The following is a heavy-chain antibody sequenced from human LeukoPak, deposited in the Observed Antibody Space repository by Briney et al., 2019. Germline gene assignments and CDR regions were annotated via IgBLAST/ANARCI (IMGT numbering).Heavy chain of an antibody. V-gene: IGHV4-59*01. Sequence: SETLSLTCTVSGGSISSYYWSWIRQPPGKGLEWIGYIYYSGSTNYNPSLKSRVTISVDTPKNQFSLKLSSVTAADTAVYYCARDTRAGGQGELYGGSYPPVYYYYGMDVWGQGTTVTVSS. CDR1: GGSISSYY. CDR2: IYYSGST. CDR3: ARDTRAGGQGELYGGSYPPVYYYYGMDV. J-gene: IGHJ6*02. D-gene: IGHD1-26*01.